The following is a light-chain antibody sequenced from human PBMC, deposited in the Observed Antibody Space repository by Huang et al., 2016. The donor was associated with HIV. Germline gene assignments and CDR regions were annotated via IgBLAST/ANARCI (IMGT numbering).Light chain of an antibody. V-gene: IGKV3-11*01. CDR1: QSIGSY. Sequence: EIVLTQSPATLSLSPGEGATLSCRASQSIGSYLAWYQQRPGQAPRPLIYDASIRATGIPARFSGRGSGTDFTLTISSLEPEDFAVYYCQQRNNWPPWTFGQGTKVELK. J-gene: IGKJ1*01. CDR3: QQRNNWPPWT. CDR2: DAS.